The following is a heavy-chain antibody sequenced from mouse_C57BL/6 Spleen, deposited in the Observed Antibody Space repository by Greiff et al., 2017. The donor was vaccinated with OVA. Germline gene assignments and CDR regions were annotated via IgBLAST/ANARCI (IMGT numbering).Heavy chain of an antibody. D-gene: IGHD2-4*01. V-gene: IGHV1-15*01. CDR2: IDPETGGT. Sequence: QVQLQQSGAELVRPGASVTLSCKASGYTFTDYEMHWVKQTPVHGLEWIGAIDPETGGTAYNQKFKGKAILTADKSSSTAYMELRSLTSEDSAVYDGTGDYDGTTGAWFAYWGQGTLVTVSA. CDR3: TGDYDGTTGAWFAY. CDR1: GYTFTDYE. J-gene: IGHJ3*01.